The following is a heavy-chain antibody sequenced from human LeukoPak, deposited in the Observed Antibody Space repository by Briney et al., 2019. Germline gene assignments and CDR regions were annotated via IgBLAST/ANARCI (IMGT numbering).Heavy chain of an antibody. Sequence: SETLSLTCTVSGGSISSYYWSWIRQPPGKGLEWIGYIYYSGSTNYNPSLKSRVTISVDTSKNQFSLKLSSVTAADTAVYNCARRRDSSGYVDYWGQGTLVTVSS. CDR2: IYYSGST. J-gene: IGHJ4*02. CDR1: GGSISSYY. CDR3: ARRRDSSGYVDY. D-gene: IGHD3-22*01. V-gene: IGHV4-59*08.